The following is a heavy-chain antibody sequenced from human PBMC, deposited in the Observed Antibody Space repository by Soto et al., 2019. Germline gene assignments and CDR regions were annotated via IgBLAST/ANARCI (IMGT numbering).Heavy chain of an antibody. J-gene: IGHJ4*02. CDR1: GFTFSSYG. Sequence: VQLVESGGGVVQPGRSLRLSCAASGFTFSSYGMHWVRQAPGKGLEWVSGISGSGGSTYYADSVKGRFTISRDNSKNTLYLKMNSLRADDTAVYYCAKDYFDISGYYPYWGQGTLVTVSS. D-gene: IGHD3-22*01. V-gene: IGHV3-23*04. CDR3: AKDYFDISGYYPY. CDR2: ISGSGGST.